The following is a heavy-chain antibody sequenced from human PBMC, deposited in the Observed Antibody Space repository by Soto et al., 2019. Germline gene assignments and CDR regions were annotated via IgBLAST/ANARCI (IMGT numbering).Heavy chain of an antibody. V-gene: IGHV3-7*01. J-gene: IGHJ4*02. CDR3: VKERDAAQ. Sequence: EVQLVESGGGLVQPGGSLRLSCETSGFTFSNYWMTWVRQAPGKGLEWVANIKKDGSQKNFVDTVKGRFTISRDNAKNSLYLQMDSLRVEDTAIYDCVKERDAAQWGQGTVVTVCS. CDR2: IKKDGSQK. CDR1: GFTFSNYW. D-gene: IGHD6-25*01.